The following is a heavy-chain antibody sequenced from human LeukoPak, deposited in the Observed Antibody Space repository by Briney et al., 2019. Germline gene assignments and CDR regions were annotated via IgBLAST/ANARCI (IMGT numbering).Heavy chain of an antibody. CDR3: TRDSGSSTLDY. CDR1: GFIFSTYW. J-gene: IGHJ4*02. D-gene: IGHD1-26*01. CDR2: INTDGSRT. V-gene: IGHV3-74*01. Sequence: GGSLRLSYAASGFIFSTYWMHWVRQAPGKGLVWVSRINTDGSRTDSVEGRFTISRDNAKNTLYLQMNSLRAEDTAVYYCTRDSGSSTLDYWGQGTLVTVSS.